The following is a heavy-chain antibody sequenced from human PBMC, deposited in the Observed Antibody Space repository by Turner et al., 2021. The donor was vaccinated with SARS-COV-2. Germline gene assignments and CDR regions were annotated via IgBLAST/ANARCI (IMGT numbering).Heavy chain of an antibody. J-gene: IGHJ4*02. CDR1: GCTFSSYS. D-gene: IGHD2-2*01. V-gene: IGHV3-21*01. Sequence: EVQLVESGGGLVKPGGSLRLSCAASGCTFSSYSMNWVRRARRKGVERVSSISSSSNDISYKGRVKGRSTISRDKVKIQLYLQMDNQRAEDTGVYYCAPDCRSTSCRDYWGQGTLVTVSS. CDR2: ISSSSNDI. CDR3: APDCRSTSCRDY.